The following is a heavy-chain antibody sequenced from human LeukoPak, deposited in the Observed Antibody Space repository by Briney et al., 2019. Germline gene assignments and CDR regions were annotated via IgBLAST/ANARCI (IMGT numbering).Heavy chain of an antibody. CDR2: VHYSGTT. Sequence: SETLSLTCTVSHDSIKSYYWNWIRKSPEKGLEWIGYVHYSGTTVYNPSFQSRLTTSIDMSKNQLSLRLSPVTAADTAIYYCARAEVASLGALDIWGQGTMVTVSS. CDR1: HDSIKSYY. D-gene: IGHD5-12*01. V-gene: IGHV4-59*01. CDR3: ARAEVASLGALDI. J-gene: IGHJ3*02.